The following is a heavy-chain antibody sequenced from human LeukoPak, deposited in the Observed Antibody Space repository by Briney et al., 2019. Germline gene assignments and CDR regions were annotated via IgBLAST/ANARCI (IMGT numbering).Heavy chain of an antibody. CDR2: INSDGSST. Sequence: GGSLRLSCAASGFTFSSYWMHWVRQAPGKGLVWVSRINSDGSSTSYADSVKGRFTISRDNAKNTLYLQMNSLRAEDTAVYYCARDGTYYYDSSGYYGIDYWGQGTLVTVSS. CDR1: GFTFSSYW. J-gene: IGHJ4*02. V-gene: IGHV3-74*01. D-gene: IGHD3-22*01. CDR3: ARDGTYYYDSSGYYGIDY.